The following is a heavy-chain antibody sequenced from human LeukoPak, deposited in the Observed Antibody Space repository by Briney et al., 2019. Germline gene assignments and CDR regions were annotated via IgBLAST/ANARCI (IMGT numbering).Heavy chain of an antibody. CDR2: IHYSGSI. V-gene: IGHV4-59*01. Sequence: PSETLSLTCTVSGGSLINYYWSWIRQSPGKGLEWTGNIHYSGSINYNPSFKSRVTISVDTSKNQFSLKLSSVTAADTAVYYCARISVDTAMVNRGYYYYMDVWGKGTTVTVSS. D-gene: IGHD5-18*01. J-gene: IGHJ6*03. CDR3: ARISVDTAMVNRGYYYYMDV. CDR1: GGSLINYY.